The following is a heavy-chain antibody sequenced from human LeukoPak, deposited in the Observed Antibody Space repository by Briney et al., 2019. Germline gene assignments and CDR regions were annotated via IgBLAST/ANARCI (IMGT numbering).Heavy chain of an antibody. CDR2: IWYDGSNK. D-gene: IGHD2-15*01. CDR1: GFAFSSYG. CDR3: ARGSGYYMDV. V-gene: IGHV3-33*01. J-gene: IGHJ6*03. Sequence: GRSLRLSCAASGFAFSSYGMHWVRQAPGKGLEWVAVIWYDGSNKYYADSVKGRFTISRDNSKNTLYLQMNSLRAEDTAVYYCARGSGYYMDVWGKGTTVTVSS.